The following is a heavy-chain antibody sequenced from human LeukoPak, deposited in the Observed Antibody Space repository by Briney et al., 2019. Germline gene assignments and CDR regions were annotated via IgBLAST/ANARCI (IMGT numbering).Heavy chain of an antibody. Sequence: GGSLRFSCAASGFTFSDYYMSWIRQAPGKGLEWVSYISSSGSTIYYADSVKGRFTISRDNAKNSLYLQMNSLRAEDTAVYYCARDRVAARSIDYWGQGTLVTVSS. D-gene: IGHD6-6*01. J-gene: IGHJ4*02. CDR1: GFTFSDYY. V-gene: IGHV3-11*01. CDR2: ISSSGSTI. CDR3: ARDRVAARSIDY.